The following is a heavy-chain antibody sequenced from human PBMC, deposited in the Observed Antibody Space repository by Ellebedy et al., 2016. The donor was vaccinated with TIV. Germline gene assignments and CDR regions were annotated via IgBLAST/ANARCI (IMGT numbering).Heavy chain of an antibody. V-gene: IGHV3-72*01. CDR2: SRNRHDGYTT. CDR3: AREDWWRFDP. Sequence: GGSLRLXXAASGFTFSVYYMDWVRQAPGKGLEWAGRSRNRHDGYTTEYAASVEGRFTISRDDSQNSLFLQMNSLKIEDTAVYYCAREDWWRFDPWGQGTLVTVSS. D-gene: IGHD2-15*01. CDR1: GFTFSVYY. J-gene: IGHJ5*02.